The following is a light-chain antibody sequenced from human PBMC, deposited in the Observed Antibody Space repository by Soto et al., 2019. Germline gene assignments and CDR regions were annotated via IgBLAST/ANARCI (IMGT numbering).Light chain of an antibody. CDR2: EVT. Sequence: QSALTQPPSASGSPGQSVTISCTGTSGDVAAYNFVSWYQQYPGRAPKLMIYEVTKRPSGVPDRFSGSKSGNTASLTVSGLHADDEAYYFCCSSAGSPNVVFGTGTKLTVL. J-gene: IGLJ2*01. CDR1: SGDVAAYNF. CDR3: CSSAGSPNVV. V-gene: IGLV2-8*01.